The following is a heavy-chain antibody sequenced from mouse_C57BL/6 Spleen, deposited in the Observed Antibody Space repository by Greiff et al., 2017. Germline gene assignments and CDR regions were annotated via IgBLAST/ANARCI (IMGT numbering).Heavy chain of an antibody. J-gene: IGHJ3*01. CDR2: ISDGGSYT. CDR3: ARLGREFAY. CDR1: GFTFSSYA. Sequence: EVMLVESGGGLVKPGGSLKLSCAASGFTFSSYAMSWVRQTPEKRLEWVATISDGGSYTYYPDNVKGRFTISRDNAKNNLYLQMSHLKSEDTAMYYCARLGREFAYWGQGTLVTVSA. V-gene: IGHV5-4*03. D-gene: IGHD4-1*01.